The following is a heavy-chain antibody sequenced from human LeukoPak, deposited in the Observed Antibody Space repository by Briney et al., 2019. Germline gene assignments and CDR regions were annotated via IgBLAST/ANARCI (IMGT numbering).Heavy chain of an antibody. Sequence: SGGSLRLSCSASGFTFSSYTMHWVPQAPGKGLEYVSGISSYGGSTYYADSVKGRFTISRDNSKNTLYLQMSSLRVEDTAVYYCVKAEDSSSWYYFDYWGQGTLVTVSS. J-gene: IGHJ4*02. CDR1: GFTFSSYT. CDR2: ISSYGGST. V-gene: IGHV3-64D*06. CDR3: VKAEDSSSWYYFDY. D-gene: IGHD6-13*01.